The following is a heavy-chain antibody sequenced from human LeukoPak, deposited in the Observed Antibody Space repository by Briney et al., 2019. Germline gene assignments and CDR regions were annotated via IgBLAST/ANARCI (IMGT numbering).Heavy chain of an antibody. CDR2: IYHSGTT. Sequence: SETLSLTCSVSGNSISSGYYWGWIRQPPGKGLEWIGSIYHSGTTYYNPSLKSRVTISVETSKNYFSLKLSSVTAADTAVYYCARARGYSGSDFDYWGQGTLVTVSS. J-gene: IGHJ4*02. D-gene: IGHD1-26*01. V-gene: IGHV4-38-2*02. CDR1: GNSISSGYY. CDR3: ARARGYSGSDFDY.